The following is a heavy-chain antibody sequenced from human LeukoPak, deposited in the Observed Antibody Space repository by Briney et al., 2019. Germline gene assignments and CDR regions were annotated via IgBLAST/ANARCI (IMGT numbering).Heavy chain of an antibody. D-gene: IGHD3-16*01. CDR1: GGSISSGGFY. J-gene: IGHJ5*02. CDR3: ARVSYVVWWFDP. Sequence: SETLSLTCTVSGGSISSGGFYWSWIRQHPGKGLEWIGTMYYSGSTYYNPSLKSRVTILVDTSKNQFSLKLSSVTAADTAVYYCARVSYVVWWFDPWGQGTLVTVSS. CDR2: MYYSGST. V-gene: IGHV4-31*03.